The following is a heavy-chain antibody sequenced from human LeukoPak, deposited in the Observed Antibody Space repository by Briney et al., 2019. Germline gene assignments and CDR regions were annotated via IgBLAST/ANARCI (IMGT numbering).Heavy chain of an antibody. CDR3: ARDAGDYSQTAPLGV. D-gene: IGHD4-11*01. J-gene: IGHJ6*04. Sequence: GGSLRLSCAASGFTFSDYYMSWIRQAPGKGLEWVSYISSSGSTIYYADSVKGRFTISRDNAKNSLYLQMNSLRAEDTAVYYCARDAGDYSQTAPLGVWGKGTTVTVSS. CDR2: ISSSGSTI. CDR1: GFTFSDYY. V-gene: IGHV3-11*04.